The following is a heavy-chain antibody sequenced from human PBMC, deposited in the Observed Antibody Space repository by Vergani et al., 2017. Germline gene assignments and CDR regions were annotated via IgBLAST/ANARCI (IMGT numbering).Heavy chain of an antibody. J-gene: IGHJ4*02. D-gene: IGHD5-18*01. CDR1: GGSISSSSYY. V-gene: IGHV4-39*01. Sequence: QLQLQESGPGLVKPSETLYLTCTVSGGSISSSSYYWGWIRQPPGKGLEWIGSIYYSGSTYYNPSIKSRVTISVDTSKNQFSLKPSSLTATDTAVYYWGRIYTAMVTNWGQGTLVTVSS. CDR2: IYYSGST. CDR3: GRIYTAMVTN.